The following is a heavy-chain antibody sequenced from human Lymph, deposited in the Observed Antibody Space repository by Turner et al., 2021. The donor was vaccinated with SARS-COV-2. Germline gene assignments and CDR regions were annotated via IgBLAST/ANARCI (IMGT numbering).Heavy chain of an antibody. J-gene: IGHJ4*02. CDR1: GGSISSNIW. Sequence: QVQLQESGPGLVKPSGTLSLICAVSGGSISSNIWWTWVRQPPGKGLEWMGEIYHSGNTNYNPSLKSRVTISVDKSKNQFSLKLSSVTAADTAVYYCATKYCSGGSCSYFDYWGQGTLVTVSS. CDR2: IYHSGNT. CDR3: ATKYCSGGSCSYFDY. V-gene: IGHV4-4*02. D-gene: IGHD2-15*01.